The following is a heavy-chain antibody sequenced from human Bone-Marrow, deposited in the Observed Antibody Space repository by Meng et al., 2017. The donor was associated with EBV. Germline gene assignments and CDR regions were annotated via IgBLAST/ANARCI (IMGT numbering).Heavy chain of an antibody. Sequence: PLVESGAEVKKPGASVKVSCKASGYTFSSYYMHWVRQAPGQGLEWMGRINPNSGGTDYAQMFQGRATMTRDTSISTAYMELSRLRSDDTAVYYCARGRGYYGSGTYYAFDNWGQGTLVTVSS. CDR3: ARGRGYYGSGTYYAFDN. V-gene: IGHV1-2*06. CDR2: INPNSGGT. J-gene: IGHJ4*02. D-gene: IGHD3-10*01. CDR1: GYTFSSYY.